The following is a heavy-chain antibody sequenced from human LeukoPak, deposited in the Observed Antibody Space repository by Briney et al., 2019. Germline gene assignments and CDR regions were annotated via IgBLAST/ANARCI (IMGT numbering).Heavy chain of an antibody. V-gene: IGHV3-9*01. CDR3: AKDQNSGSYQYFDY. Sequence: SGGSLRLSCAASGFTFNDYDMHWVGQATGKGLEGVSGISGNSGSIVYADSVKGRFTISRDNAKNSLYLQMNSLRAEDTALYYCAKDQNSGSYQYFDYWGQGTLVTVSS. CDR1: GFTFNDYD. J-gene: IGHJ4*02. D-gene: IGHD1-26*01. CDR2: ISGNSGSI.